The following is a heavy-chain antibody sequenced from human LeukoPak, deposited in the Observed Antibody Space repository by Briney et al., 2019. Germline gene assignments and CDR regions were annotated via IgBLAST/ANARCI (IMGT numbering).Heavy chain of an antibody. CDR3: ARGFWKFDY. D-gene: IGHD1-1*01. CDR1: GDSVSSSSAA. J-gene: IGHJ4*02. Sequence: SQTLSFTCAISGDSVSSSSAAWAWIRQSPSRGLEWLGRTYYRSRWFYDYAVSVKSRITINSDTSKNQFSLQLNSVTPEDTAVYYCARGFWKFDYWGQGTLVTVSS. V-gene: IGHV6-1*01. CDR2: TYYRSRWFY.